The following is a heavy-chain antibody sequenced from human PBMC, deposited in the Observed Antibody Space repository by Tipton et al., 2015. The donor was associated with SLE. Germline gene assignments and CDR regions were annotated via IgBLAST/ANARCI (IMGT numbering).Heavy chain of an antibody. J-gene: IGHJ6*02. D-gene: IGHD6-13*01. CDR2: IYHSGST. V-gene: IGHV4-38-2*01. CDR3: ASTSSSWYYYYYGMDV. Sequence: WIRQPPGKGLEWIGSIYHSGSTYYNPSLESRVTISVDTSKNQFSLKLSSVTAADTAVYYCASTSSSWYYYYYGMDVWGQGTTVTVSS.